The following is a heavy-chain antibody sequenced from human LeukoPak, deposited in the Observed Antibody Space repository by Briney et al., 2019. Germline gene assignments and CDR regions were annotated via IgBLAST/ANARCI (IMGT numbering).Heavy chain of an antibody. J-gene: IGHJ2*01. V-gene: IGHV4-59*01. CDR1: GGSISSYY. CDR2: IYYSGST. Sequence: SETLSLTCTVSGGSISSYYWSWIRQPPGKGLEWIGYIYYSGSTNYNPSLKSRVTISVDTSKNQFSLKLSSVTAADTAVYYCARDLRAYFDLWGRGTLVTVSS. CDR3: ARDLRAYFDL. D-gene: IGHD3-16*01.